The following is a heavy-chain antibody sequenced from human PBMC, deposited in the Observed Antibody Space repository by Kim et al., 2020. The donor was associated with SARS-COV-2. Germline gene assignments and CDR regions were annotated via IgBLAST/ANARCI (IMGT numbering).Heavy chain of an antibody. Sequence: SETLSLTCTVSGGSISSSSYYWGWILQPPGKGLEWIGSIYYSGSTYYNPSLKSRVTISVDTSKNQFSLKLSSVTAADTAVYYCANIPVAGTLRDYWGQGTLVTVSS. D-gene: IGHD6-19*01. CDR3: ANIPVAGTLRDY. V-gene: IGHV4-39*01. CDR2: IYYSGST. J-gene: IGHJ4*02. CDR1: GGSISSSSYY.